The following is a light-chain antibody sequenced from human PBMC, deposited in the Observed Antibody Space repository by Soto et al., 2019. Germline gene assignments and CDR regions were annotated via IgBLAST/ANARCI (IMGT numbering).Light chain of an antibody. Sequence: EIVLTQSPGTLSLSPGERATLSCRACQTISSTFLAWYRQRPGQAPRLLIYGASSRATGIPDRFSGSGSGTDFTLTISRLEPEDFAVYYCQQFGLSPTFGGGTKVEIK. CDR2: GAS. CDR1: QTISSTF. CDR3: QQFGLSPT. J-gene: IGKJ4*01. V-gene: IGKV3-20*01.